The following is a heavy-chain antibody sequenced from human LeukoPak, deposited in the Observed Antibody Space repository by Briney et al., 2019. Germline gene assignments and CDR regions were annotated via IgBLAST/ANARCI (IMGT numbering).Heavy chain of an antibody. Sequence: GGSLRLSCAAYGFTFSDFYMSWIRQAPGKGLEWVSYISSSGSTVYYADSVKGRFTMSRDNAKNSLLLEMNSLRVEDTAVYYCARDRGFGVVTPIDCWGQGTLVIVSS. CDR2: ISSSGSTV. CDR3: ARDRGFGVVTPIDC. V-gene: IGHV3-11*01. D-gene: IGHD3-3*01. CDR1: GFTFSDFY. J-gene: IGHJ4*02.